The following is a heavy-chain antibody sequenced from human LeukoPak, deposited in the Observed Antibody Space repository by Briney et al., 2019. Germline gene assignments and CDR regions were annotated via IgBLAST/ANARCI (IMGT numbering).Heavy chain of an antibody. Sequence: SETLSLTCTVSSDSFSYYYWNWIRQPAGKGLEWIGRIHSSGSTSYNPSLQSRITMSIDTSKNQFSLNLRSVTVVDTAIYFCARAEAVPHFDIWGQGALVTVSS. D-gene: IGHD4-17*01. CDR1: SDSFSYYY. V-gene: IGHV4-4*07. CDR2: IHSSGST. J-gene: IGHJ4*02. CDR3: ARAEAVPHFDI.